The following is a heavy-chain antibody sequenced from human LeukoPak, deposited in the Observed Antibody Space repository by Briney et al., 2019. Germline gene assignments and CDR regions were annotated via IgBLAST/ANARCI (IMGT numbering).Heavy chain of an antibody. CDR1: GGSVSSGSYY. CDR3: ARDRPSGYSSGWYGSYWYFDL. J-gene: IGHJ2*01. CDR2: IYYSGST. Sequence: PSETLSLTCTVSGGSVSSGSYYWSWIRQPPGKGLEWIGYIYYSGSTNYNPSLKSRVTISVDTSKNQFSLKLSSVTAAGTAVYYCARDRPSGYSSGWYGSYWYFDLWGRGTLVTVSS. D-gene: IGHD6-19*01. V-gene: IGHV4-61*01.